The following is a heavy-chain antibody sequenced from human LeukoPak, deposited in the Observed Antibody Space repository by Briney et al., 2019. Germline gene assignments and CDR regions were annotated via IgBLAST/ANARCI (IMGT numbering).Heavy chain of an antibody. CDR1: GYTFTSYD. V-gene: IGHV1-8*01. CDR3: ARRYYYTSASFLFDF. Sequence: GASVKVSCKASGYTFTSYDINWVRQATGQGLEWMGWMNPNSGNTGYAQKFQDRVTMTRDTSISTAYMELSRLRSDDTAVYYCARRYYYTSASFLFDFWGQGTLVTVSS. D-gene: IGHD3-10*01. J-gene: IGHJ4*02. CDR2: MNPNSGNT.